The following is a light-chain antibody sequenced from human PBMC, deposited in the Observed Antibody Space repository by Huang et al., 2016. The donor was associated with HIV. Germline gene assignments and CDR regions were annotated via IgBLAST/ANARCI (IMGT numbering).Light chain of an antibody. CDR1: QGILFSSNNKTY. CDR2: WAS. CDR3: QQYYITPIT. Sequence: IVMTQSPDSLAVSLGETATINCKSSQGILFSSNNKTYLAWYQQRPGQPPKLLIYWASARESGVPDRFTGSGSGTDFTLTISSLQAEDVAVYYCQQYYITPITFGQGTRLEIK. J-gene: IGKJ5*01. V-gene: IGKV4-1*01.